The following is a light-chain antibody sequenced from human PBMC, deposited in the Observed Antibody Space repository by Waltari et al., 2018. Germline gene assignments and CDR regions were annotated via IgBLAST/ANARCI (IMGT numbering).Light chain of an antibody. V-gene: IGLV1-51*01. CDR1: SSNIGNYF. CDR3: ATWDNSLTAVV. J-gene: IGLJ2*01. Sequence: QSVLTQPPSVSAAPGQKVTIPCSGSSSNIGNYFVSWYHQLPGSTPKLLIYDNNKQPSGIPDRFSASKSGTSATLDITGLQIGDEADYYCATWDNSLTAVVFGGGTKLTVL. CDR2: DNN.